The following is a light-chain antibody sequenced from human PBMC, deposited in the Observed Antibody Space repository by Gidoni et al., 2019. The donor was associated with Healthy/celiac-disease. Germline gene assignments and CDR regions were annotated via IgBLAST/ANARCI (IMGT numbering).Light chain of an antibody. CDR2: WAS. Sequence: DIVITQSPDSLSVSLGERATINCKSSQSVLYSSNNKNYLAWYQQKPGQPPKLLIYWASTRESGVPDRFSGSGPGTDFTLTISSLQAEDVAVYYCQQYYSTPFTFGPGTKVDIK. J-gene: IGKJ3*01. CDR3: QQYYSTPFT. V-gene: IGKV4-1*01. CDR1: QSVLYSSNNKNY.